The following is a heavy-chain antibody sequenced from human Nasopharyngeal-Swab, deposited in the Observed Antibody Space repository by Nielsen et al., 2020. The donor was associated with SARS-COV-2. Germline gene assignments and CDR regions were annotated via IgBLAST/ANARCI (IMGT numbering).Heavy chain of an antibody. Sequence: GESLKISCTASGFTFGDYAMSWVRQAPGKGLEWVGFIRSKAYGGTTEYAASVKGRFTISRDDSKSIAYLQMNGLKTEDTAVYYCTRATSGSYYYDSSGIYYYGMDVWGQGTTVTVSS. V-gene: IGHV3-49*04. CDR2: IRSKAYGGTT. J-gene: IGHJ6*02. CDR1: GFTFGDYA. CDR3: TRATSGSYYYDSSGIYYYGMDV. D-gene: IGHD3-22*01.